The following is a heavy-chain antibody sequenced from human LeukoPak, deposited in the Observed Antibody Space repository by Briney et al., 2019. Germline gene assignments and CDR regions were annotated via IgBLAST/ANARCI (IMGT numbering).Heavy chain of an antibody. CDR1: GFTFSSYE. V-gene: IGHV3-48*03. CDR3: ARTRGRGYYDY. D-gene: IGHD3-22*01. CDR2: ISSSGSTI. J-gene: IGHJ4*02. Sequence: GGSLRLSCAASGFTFSSYEMNWVRQAPGKGLEWVSYISSSGSTIYYADSVKGRFTISRDNSMNTLYLQMNSLRAEDTAVYYCARTRGRGYYDYWGQGTLVTVSS.